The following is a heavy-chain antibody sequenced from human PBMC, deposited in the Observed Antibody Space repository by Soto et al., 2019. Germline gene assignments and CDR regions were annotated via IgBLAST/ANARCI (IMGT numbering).Heavy chain of an antibody. V-gene: IGHV3-11*01. CDR2: ISSSGSTI. J-gene: IGHJ4*02. D-gene: IGHD6-13*01. Sequence: QVQLVESGGGLVKPGGSLRLSCAASGFTFSDYYMSWIRQAPGEGLEWVSYISSSGSTIYYADPVKGRFTISRDNAKNSLYLQMNSLRAEDTAVYYCASQAHRIAAAVNWGQGTLVTVSS. CDR3: ASQAHRIAAAVN. CDR1: GFTFSDYY.